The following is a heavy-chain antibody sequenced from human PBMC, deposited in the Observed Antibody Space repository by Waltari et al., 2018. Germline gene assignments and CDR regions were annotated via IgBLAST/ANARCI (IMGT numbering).Heavy chain of an antibody. D-gene: IGHD3-9*01. Sequence: EVQLVQSGAEVKKPGESLKISCKGSGYSFTSYWIGWVRQMPGKGLEWMGIIYPCDSDTRYSPSFQGQVTISAYKSISTAYLQWSSLKASDTAMYYCARVGEGGDILTGYYRAFDIWGQGTMVTVSS. CDR3: ARVGEGGDILTGYYRAFDI. J-gene: IGHJ3*02. V-gene: IGHV5-51*01. CDR1: GYSFTSYW. CDR2: IYPCDSDT.